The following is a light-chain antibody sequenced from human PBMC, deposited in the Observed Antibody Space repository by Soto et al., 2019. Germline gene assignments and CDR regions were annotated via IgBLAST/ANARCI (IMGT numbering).Light chain of an antibody. J-gene: IGKJ1*01. CDR1: QSISSY. V-gene: IGKV3-20*01. Sequence: EIPLTQSPATLSSSPGERATITCRASQSISSYLAWYQQKPGQAPKLLIYDASSLATGVPARFSGSGSGTDFTLAISRLEPDDFAAYYCQQYDSSPWTFGQGTKVDIK. CDR3: QQYDSSPWT. CDR2: DAS.